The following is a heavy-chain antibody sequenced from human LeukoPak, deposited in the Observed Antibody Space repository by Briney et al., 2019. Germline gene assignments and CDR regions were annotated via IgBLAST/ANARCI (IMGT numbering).Heavy chain of an antibody. CDR2: ISGSGGST. CDR3: AKARVITIFGVVRVPYYGMDV. Sequence: GGSLSLSCAASGFTFSSYAMSWVRQAPGKGLEWVSAISGSGGSTYYADSVKGRFTISRDNSKNTLYLQMNSLRAEDAAVYYCAKARVITIFGVVRVPYYGMDVWGQGTTVTVSS. D-gene: IGHD3-3*01. CDR1: GFTFSSYA. V-gene: IGHV3-23*01. J-gene: IGHJ6*02.